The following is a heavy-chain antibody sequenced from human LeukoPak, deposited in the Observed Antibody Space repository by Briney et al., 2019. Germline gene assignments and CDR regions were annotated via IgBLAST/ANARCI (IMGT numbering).Heavy chain of an antibody. CDR2: TSAYNGDT. Sequence: ASVKVSCKASGYTFANYGISWLRQAPGQGLEWMGWTSAYNGDTIYAQKLQGRVSMTTDTSTSTAYMELRSLRSDDTAVYNCARDPRPYSSGSNWFDPWGQGTLVTVSS. CDR3: ARDPRPYSSGSNWFDP. D-gene: IGHD6-19*01. CDR1: GYTFANYG. V-gene: IGHV1-18*01. J-gene: IGHJ5*02.